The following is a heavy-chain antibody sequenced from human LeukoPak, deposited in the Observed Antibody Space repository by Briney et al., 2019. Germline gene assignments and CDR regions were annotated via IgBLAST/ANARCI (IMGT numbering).Heavy chain of an antibody. CDR2: IYYSGST. D-gene: IGHD6-13*01. CDR1: GGSFSSRSY. J-gene: IGHJ5*02. Sequence: SETLSLTCTVSGGSFSSRSYWGWIRPPPGKGLEWIGSIYYSGSTYYSPSLKSRFTISLDPSKNQFSLKLSSLTAADTAIYYCASGYTAAGRRFDPWGQGTLVTVSS. V-gene: IGHV4-39*01. CDR3: ASGYTAAGRRFDP.